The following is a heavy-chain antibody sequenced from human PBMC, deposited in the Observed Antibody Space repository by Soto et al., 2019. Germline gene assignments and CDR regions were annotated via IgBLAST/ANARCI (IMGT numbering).Heavy chain of an antibody. CDR3: ARQEYYDFWSGYTNLVIATRSDY. Sequence: PSETLSLTCTVSGGSISSSSYYWGWIRQPPGKGLEWIGSIYYSGSTYYNPSLKSRVTISVDTSKNQFSLKLSSVTAADTAVYYCARQEYYDFWSGYTNLVIATRSDYWGQGTLVTVSS. CDR1: GGSISSSSYY. CDR2: IYYSGST. V-gene: IGHV4-39*01. D-gene: IGHD3-3*01. J-gene: IGHJ4*02.